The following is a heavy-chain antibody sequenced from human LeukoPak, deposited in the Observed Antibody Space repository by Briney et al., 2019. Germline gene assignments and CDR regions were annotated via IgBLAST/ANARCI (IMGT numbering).Heavy chain of an antibody. D-gene: IGHD2-15*01. V-gene: IGHV3-7*01. J-gene: IGHJ4*02. CDR3: ARLGYPWYYDY. CDR1: GFTLSRHW. Sequence: GGSLRLSCAASGFTLSRHWMSWVRQAPGKGLEWVANIKEDGSQKYYVDAVKGRFTISRDNAKNSLYLQMNSLRVEDTAVYFCARLGYPWYYDYWGQGTLVTVS. CDR2: IKEDGSQK.